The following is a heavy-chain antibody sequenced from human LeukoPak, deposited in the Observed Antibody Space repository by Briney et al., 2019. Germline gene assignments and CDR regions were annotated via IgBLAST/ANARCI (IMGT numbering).Heavy chain of an antibody. V-gene: IGHV1-8*01. CDR2: MNPNSGNT. CDR1: GCTFTSYD. CDR3: ASYSAGYPYYYYYGMDV. D-gene: IGHD3-9*01. J-gene: IGHJ6*02. Sequence: ASVKVSCKASGCTFTSYDINWVRQATGQGLEWMGWMNPNSGNTGYAQKFQGRVTMTRNTSISTAYMELSSLRSEDTAVYYCASYSAGYPYYYYYGMDVWGQGTTVTVSS.